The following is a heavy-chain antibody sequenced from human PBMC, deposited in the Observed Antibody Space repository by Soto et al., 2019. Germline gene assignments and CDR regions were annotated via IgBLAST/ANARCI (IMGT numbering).Heavy chain of an antibody. V-gene: IGHV3-23*01. CDR3: AKRIFGDILTGYYGDYFDY. J-gene: IGHJ4*02. D-gene: IGHD3-9*01. Sequence: GGSLRLSCAASGFTFSSYAMSWVRQAPGKGLEWVSAISGSGGSTYYADSVKGRFTISRDNSKNTLYLQMNSLRAEDTAVYYCAKRIFGDILTGYYGDYFDYWGQGTLVTVSS. CDR1: GFTFSSYA. CDR2: ISGSGGST.